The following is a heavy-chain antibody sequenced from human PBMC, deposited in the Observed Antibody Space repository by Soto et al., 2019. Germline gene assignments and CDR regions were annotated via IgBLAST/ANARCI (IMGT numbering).Heavy chain of an antibody. V-gene: IGHV3-11*01. J-gene: IGHJ4*02. D-gene: IGHD3-16*02. CDR1: GFTVSSNY. CDR3: ARDSHYDYVWGSYRYGVDY. CDR2: ISSSGSTI. Sequence: VQLVETGGGLIQPGGSLRLSCAASGFTVSSNYMSWVRQAPGKGLEWVSYISSSGSTIYYADSVKGRFTISRDNAKNSLYLQMNSLRAEDTAVYYCARDSHYDYVWGSYRYGVDYWGQGTLVTVSS.